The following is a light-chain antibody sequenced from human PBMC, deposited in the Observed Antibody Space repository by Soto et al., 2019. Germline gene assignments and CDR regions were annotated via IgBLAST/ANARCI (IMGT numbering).Light chain of an antibody. CDR1: SSDVGSYNL. J-gene: IGLJ1*01. CDR2: EVS. CDR3: CSYAGNSTYV. V-gene: IGLV2-23*02. Sequence: QSALAQPVSVSGSPGQSITISCTGTSSDVGSYNLVSWYQQHPGKAPKLMIYEVSKRPSGVSNRFSGSKSGNTASLTISGLQAEDEAAYYCCSYAGNSTYVFGTGTKVTVL.